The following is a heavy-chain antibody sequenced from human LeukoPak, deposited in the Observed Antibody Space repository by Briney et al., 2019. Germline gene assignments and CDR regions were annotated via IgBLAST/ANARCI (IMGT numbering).Heavy chain of an antibody. CDR2: ISAYNGNT. D-gene: IGHD3-9*01. Sequence: ASVKVSCKASGYTFTSYGISWVRQAPGQGLEWMGWISAYNGNTNYAQKLQGRVTMTTDTSTSTAYMELRSLRSDDTPVHYCARANFDWSNDAFDIWGQGTMVTVSS. J-gene: IGHJ3*02. CDR3: ARANFDWSNDAFDI. V-gene: IGHV1-18*01. CDR1: GYTFTSYG.